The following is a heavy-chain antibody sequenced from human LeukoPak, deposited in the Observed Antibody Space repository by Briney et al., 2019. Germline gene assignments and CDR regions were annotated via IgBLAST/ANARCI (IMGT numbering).Heavy chain of an antibody. CDR3: ARDRRYGSGSYYLDY. CDR1: GFTFSSYW. J-gene: IGHJ4*02. CDR2: IKQDGSEK. V-gene: IGHV3-7*01. D-gene: IGHD3-10*01. Sequence: GGSLRLSCTASGFTFSSYWMSWVRQAPGKGLEWVANIKQDGSEKYYVDSVKGRFTISRDNAKNSLYLQMNSLRAEDTAVYYCARDRRYGSGSYYLDYWGQGTLVTVSS.